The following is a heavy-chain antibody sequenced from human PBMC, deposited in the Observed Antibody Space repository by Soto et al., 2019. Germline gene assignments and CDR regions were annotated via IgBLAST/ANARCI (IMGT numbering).Heavy chain of an antibody. V-gene: IGHV5-51*01. CDR2: IYPSDSDT. D-gene: IGHD3-22*01. Sequence: GESLKISCKGSGYNFAGYWIAWVRQMPGKGLELMGIIYPSDSDTRYRPSFQGQVTISADKSITTAYLQWNSLKASDTAVYYCARQIYDSDTGPNFQYYFDSWGQGTPVTVSS. CDR3: ARQIYDSDTGPNFQYYFDS. CDR1: GYNFAGYW. J-gene: IGHJ4*02.